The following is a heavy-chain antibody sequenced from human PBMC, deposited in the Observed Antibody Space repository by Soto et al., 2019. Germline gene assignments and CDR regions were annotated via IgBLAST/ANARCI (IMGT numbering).Heavy chain of an antibody. V-gene: IGHV3-15*01. CDR2: IKSEADGGTR. J-gene: IGHJ4*02. Sequence: EVLLVESGGGLVKPGEYFRLSCSASGFTFSDAWMSWVRQAPGKGLEWVGRIKSEADGGTRDYAAPVAGRFFISRDDSQNTVYLQMNTLKVEDTAVYYCTTDWRWGQGALVTVSS. CDR3: TTDWR. CDR1: GFTFSDAW.